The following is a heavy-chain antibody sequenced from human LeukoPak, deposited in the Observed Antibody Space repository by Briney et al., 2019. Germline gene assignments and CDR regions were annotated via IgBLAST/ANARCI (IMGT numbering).Heavy chain of an antibody. J-gene: IGHJ4*02. D-gene: IGHD3-22*01. CDR3: AKDGPAYYYDSSGYYCDY. CDR1: GFTFSSYW. V-gene: IGHV3-23*01. CDR2: ISGSGGST. Sequence: PGGSLRLPCAASGFTFSSYWVSWVRQAPGKGLEWVSAISGSGGSTYYADSVKGRFAISRDNSKNTLYLQMNSLRAEDTAVYYCAKDGPAYYYDSSGYYCDYWGQGTLVTVSS.